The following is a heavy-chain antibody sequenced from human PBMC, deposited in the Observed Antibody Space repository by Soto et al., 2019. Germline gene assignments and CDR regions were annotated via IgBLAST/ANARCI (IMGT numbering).Heavy chain of an antibody. CDR3: AKDKDDFWSGYYGLFDY. CDR2: ISGSGGRT. J-gene: IGHJ4*02. Sequence: PGXSMRLSCAASGFTFSSYAMSWVRQAPGKGLEWVSAISGSGGRTDCAGSVKGRCTISRDDSKDTLYLQMDSVRAEDTAVYYCAKDKDDFWSGYYGLFDYLGQGTLVTVSS. D-gene: IGHD3-3*01. V-gene: IGHV3-23*01. CDR1: GFTFSSYA.